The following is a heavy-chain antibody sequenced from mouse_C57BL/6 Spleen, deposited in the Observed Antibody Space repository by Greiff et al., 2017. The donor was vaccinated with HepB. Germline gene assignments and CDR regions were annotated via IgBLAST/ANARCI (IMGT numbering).Heavy chain of an antibody. J-gene: IGHJ3*01. CDR1: GFTFTSYW. D-gene: IGHD4-1*01. CDR2: INPSDGGT. V-gene: IGHV1-53*01. Sequence: VQLQQPGTDLVKPGASVKLSCKASGFTFTSYWMHWVKQRPGQGLEWIGNINPSDGGTNYNEKFKSKATLTVDKSSSTAYMQLSSLTSEDAAVYYCARGGPNWAFAYWGQGTLVTVSA. CDR3: ARGGPNWAFAY.